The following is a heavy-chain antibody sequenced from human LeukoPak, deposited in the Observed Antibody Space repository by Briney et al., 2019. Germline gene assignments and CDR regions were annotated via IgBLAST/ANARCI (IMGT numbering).Heavy chain of an antibody. CDR2: IFSDGNT. J-gene: IGHJ5*02. Sequence: GGSLRLSRAASGLTVSKTYMTCVRQAPGKGLEWVSLIFSDGNTYYADSVKGRFTISRDNSKNTLNLQMNSLRAEDTAVYYCARVAVGVTNWFDPWGQGTLVTVSS. D-gene: IGHD2-15*01. V-gene: IGHV3-53*01. CDR1: GLTVSKTY. CDR3: ARVAVGVTNWFDP.